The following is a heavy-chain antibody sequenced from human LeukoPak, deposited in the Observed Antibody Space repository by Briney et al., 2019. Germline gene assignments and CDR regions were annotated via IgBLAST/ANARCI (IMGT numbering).Heavy chain of an antibody. CDR2: INHSGST. CDR1: GGSFSGYY. Sequence: PSETLSLTCAVYGGSFSGYYWSWIRQPPGKGLEWIGEINHSGSTNYNPSLKSRVTISVDTSKNQFSLKLSSVTAADTAVYYCARGGITIFGVVISFDCWGQGTLVTVSS. V-gene: IGHV4-34*01. CDR3: ARGGITIFGVVISFDC. J-gene: IGHJ4*02. D-gene: IGHD3-3*01.